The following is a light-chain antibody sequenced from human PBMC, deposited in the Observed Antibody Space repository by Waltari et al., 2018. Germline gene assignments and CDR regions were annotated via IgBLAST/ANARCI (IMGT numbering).Light chain of an antibody. V-gene: IGKV3-11*01. CDR1: QSVSSY. CDR3: QQRSNWPLT. CDR2: DAS. J-gene: IGKJ4*01. Sequence: EIVLTQSPATLSLSPGDRATLSCRASQSVSSYLAWYQQKPGQAPSLLIYDASNRATGIPARFSGSGSGTDFTLTISSLEYEDFAVYYCQQRSNWPLTFGGGTKVEIK.